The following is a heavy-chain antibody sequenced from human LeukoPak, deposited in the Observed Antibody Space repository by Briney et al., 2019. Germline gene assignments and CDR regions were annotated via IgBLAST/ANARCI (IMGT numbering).Heavy chain of an antibody. D-gene: IGHD1-20*01. Sequence: GGSLRLSCAASGFTFSSCGMHWVRQAPGKGLEWVAVISYDGSNKYYADSVKGRFTISRDNSKNTLYLQMNSLRAEDTAVYYCARDITGTTSYWGQGTLVTVSS. CDR2: ISYDGSNK. J-gene: IGHJ4*02. CDR3: ARDITGTTSY. V-gene: IGHV3-30*03. CDR1: GFTFSSCG.